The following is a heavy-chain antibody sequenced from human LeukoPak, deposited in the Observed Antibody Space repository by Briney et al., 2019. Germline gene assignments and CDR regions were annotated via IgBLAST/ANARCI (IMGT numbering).Heavy chain of an antibody. CDR1: GYSFTSYW. D-gene: IGHD2-21*01. CDR2: IDPSDSYT. V-gene: IGHV5-10-1*01. J-gene: IGHJ5*02. CDR3: ARSKLAYPFLFDP. Sequence: GESLKISCKGSGYSFTSYWISWVRQMRGKGLEWMGRIDPSDSYTNYSPSFQGHVTISADKSISTAYLQWSSLKASDTAMYYCARSKLAYPFLFDPWGQGTLVSVSS.